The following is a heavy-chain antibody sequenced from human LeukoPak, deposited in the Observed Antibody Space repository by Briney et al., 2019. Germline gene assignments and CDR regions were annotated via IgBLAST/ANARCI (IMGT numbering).Heavy chain of an antibody. CDR3: ARDRPSRYYYDSSGYWWLDP. CDR2: IYYSGST. CDR1: GGSISSGGYY. D-gene: IGHD3-22*01. Sequence: SETLSLTCTVSGGSISSGGYYWSWIRQHPGKGLEWIGYIYYSGSTYYNPSLKSRVTISVDTSKNQFSLKLSSVTAADTAVYYCARDRPSRYYYDSSGYWWLDPWGQGTLVTVSS. V-gene: IGHV4-31*03. J-gene: IGHJ5*02.